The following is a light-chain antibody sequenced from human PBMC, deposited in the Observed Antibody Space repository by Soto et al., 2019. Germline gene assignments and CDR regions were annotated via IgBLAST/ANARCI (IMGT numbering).Light chain of an antibody. CDR1: QGISSW. V-gene: IGKV1-12*01. Sequence: DIQMTQSPSSVSASVGDRVTITCRASQGISSWLAWSQQKPGKAPKLLIYAASSMQSGGPSRFSGSGSGTDFTLTISSLQAEDFATYYCQQANSFPPYTFGQGTKLEIK. CDR3: QQANSFPPYT. CDR2: AAS. J-gene: IGKJ2*01.